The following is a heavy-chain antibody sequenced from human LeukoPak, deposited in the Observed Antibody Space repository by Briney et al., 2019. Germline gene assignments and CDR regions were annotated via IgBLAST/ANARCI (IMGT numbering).Heavy chain of an antibody. CDR2: IRSIAYGGTT. V-gene: IGHV3-49*04. CDR3: TRDASYYDCWSGYSN. CDR1: GFTFSDYS. Sequence: GGSLRLFCRTSGFTFSDYSMIWVRQAPGKGMEWGGFIRSIAYGGTTEHAASVKDRFTISRDDSKSVAYLDMYSLKTEDTGVYYCTRDASYYDCWSGYSNWGQGTLVTVSS. J-gene: IGHJ4*02. D-gene: IGHD3-3*01.